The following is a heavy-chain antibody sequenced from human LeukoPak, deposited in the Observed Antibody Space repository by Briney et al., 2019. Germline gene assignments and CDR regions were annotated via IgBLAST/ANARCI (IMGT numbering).Heavy chain of an antibody. CDR3: ARSITIFGVVQSIRRWFDP. J-gene: IGHJ5*02. V-gene: IGHV4-34*01. CDR2: INHSGST. Sequence: PSETLSLTCAVYGGSFSGYYWSWIRQPPGKGLEWIGEINHSGSTNYNPSLKSRVPISVDTSKNQFSLKLSSVTAADTAVYYCARSITIFGVVQSIRRWFDPWGQGTLVTVSS. D-gene: IGHD3-3*01. CDR1: GGSFSGYY.